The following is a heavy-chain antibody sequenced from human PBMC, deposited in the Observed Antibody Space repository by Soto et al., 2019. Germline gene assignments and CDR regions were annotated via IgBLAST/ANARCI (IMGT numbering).Heavy chain of an antibody. CDR3: ARGFPTVVTVDY. V-gene: IGHV4-39*01. Sequence: QLQLQESGPGLVKPSETLSLTCTVSGGSISSSSYYWGWIRQPPGKGLEWIGSIYYSGSTYYNPSLKSRVTISVDTSRNQFSLRLSSVTAADTAVYYCARGFPTVVTVDYWGQGTLVTVSS. CDR2: IYYSGST. CDR1: GGSISSSSYY. J-gene: IGHJ4*02. D-gene: IGHD4-17*01.